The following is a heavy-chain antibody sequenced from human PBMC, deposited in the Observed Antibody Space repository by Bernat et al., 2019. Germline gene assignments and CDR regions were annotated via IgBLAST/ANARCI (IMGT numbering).Heavy chain of an antibody. D-gene: IGHD3-3*01. Sequence: QVQLQESGPGLVKPSQTLSLTCTVSGGSISSGDYYWSWIRQPPGKGLEWIGYIYYSGSTYYNPSLKSRVTISVDTSKNQFSLKLSSVTAADTAVYYCARGAYDFWSGLFSGPGYYYYMDVWGKGTTVTVSS. CDR3: ARGAYDFWSGLFSGPGYYYYMDV. CDR2: IYYSGST. CDR1: GGSISSGDYY. V-gene: IGHV4-30-4*01. J-gene: IGHJ6*03.